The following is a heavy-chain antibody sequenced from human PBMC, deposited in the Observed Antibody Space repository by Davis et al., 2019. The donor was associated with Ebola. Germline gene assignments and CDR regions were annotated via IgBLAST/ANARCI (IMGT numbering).Heavy chain of an antibody. J-gene: IGHJ3*02. CDR2: INPNSGGT. CDR3: ARLEVRPAANDAFDI. CDR1: GYTFTRYY. D-gene: IGHD2-2*01. Sequence: SVKVSCKASGYTFTRYYMHWVRQAPGQGLEWMGWINPNSGGTNYAQKFQGRVTITRDTSISTAHMELSRLRSDDTAVYYCARLEVRPAANDAFDIWGQGTMVTVSS. V-gene: IGHV1-2*02.